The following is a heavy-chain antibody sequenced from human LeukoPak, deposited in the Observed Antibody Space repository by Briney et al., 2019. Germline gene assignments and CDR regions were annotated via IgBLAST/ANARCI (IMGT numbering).Heavy chain of an antibody. V-gene: IGHV3-53*04. CDR3: ARSAARLRYYYAMDV. Sequence: GGSLRLSCAASGFSVSNTYMSWVRQAPGKGLEWVSVIYSGDSGVSTYYADSVKGRFTISRHNSKNTLYLQMSSLRAEDTAVYFCARSAARLRYYYAMDVWGQGTTVAVSS. D-gene: IGHD6-6*01. CDR1: GFSVSNTY. CDR2: IYSGDSGVST. J-gene: IGHJ6*02.